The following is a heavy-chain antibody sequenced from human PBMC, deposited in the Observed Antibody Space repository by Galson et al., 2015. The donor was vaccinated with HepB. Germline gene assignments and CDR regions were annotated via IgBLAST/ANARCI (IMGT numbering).Heavy chain of an antibody. Sequence: SLRLSCAASGFSFSSYGMHWVRQAPGKGLEWVTVISYDGNKKYYADSVKGRFTISRDNSKNTLYLQMNSLRAEDTAAYYCAKAVVSATIGGGFDYWGQGTLVTVSS. CDR1: GFSFSSYG. V-gene: IGHV3-30*18. CDR2: ISYDGNKK. J-gene: IGHJ4*02. D-gene: IGHD2-2*02. CDR3: AKAVVSATIGGGFDY.